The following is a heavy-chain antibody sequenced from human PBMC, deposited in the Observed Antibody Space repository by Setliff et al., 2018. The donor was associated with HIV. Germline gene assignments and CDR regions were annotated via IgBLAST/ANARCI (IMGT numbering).Heavy chain of an antibody. Sequence: LRLSCVASGFTISVYNMHWVRQIPGKGLEWVAFIAFDGSNKYYIDSGKGRFTISRDNPKKTVYLQINSLRVEDTAVYYCVKDRGSGSFAFDIWGQGTMVTVS. CDR2: IAFDGSNK. V-gene: IGHV3-30*02. D-gene: IGHD1-26*01. J-gene: IGHJ3*02. CDR3: VKDRGSGSFAFDI. CDR1: GFTISVYN.